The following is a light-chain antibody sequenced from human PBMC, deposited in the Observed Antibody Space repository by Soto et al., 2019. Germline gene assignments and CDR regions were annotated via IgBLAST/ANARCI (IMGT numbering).Light chain of an antibody. CDR3: SAYSDIDTKV. V-gene: IGLV2-14*03. CDR2: EVN. CDR1: SSDVGAYIS. Sequence: QSVLTQPASVSGSPGQSITISCGGTSSDVGAYISVSWYQQFPGKAPKLILYEVNNRPSGVSNRFSGSKSDTTASLTISGLQPEDEADYYCSAYSDIDTKVFGAGTKVTVL. J-gene: IGLJ1*01.